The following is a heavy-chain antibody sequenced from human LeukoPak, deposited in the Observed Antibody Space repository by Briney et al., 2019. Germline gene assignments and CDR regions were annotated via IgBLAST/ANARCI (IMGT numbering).Heavy chain of an antibody. CDR3: ARVHFPYGDFDY. D-gene: IGHD4-17*01. V-gene: IGHV3-53*01. CDR1: GITVSDNY. Sequence: PGGSLRLSCAASGITVSDNYMSWVRQTPGKGLEWVSTLYPAGDTYFADSVRGRFTISRDISKNTAYLQMGSLRAEDTAVYFCARVHFPYGDFDYWGQGALVTVSS. CDR2: LYPAGDT. J-gene: IGHJ4*02.